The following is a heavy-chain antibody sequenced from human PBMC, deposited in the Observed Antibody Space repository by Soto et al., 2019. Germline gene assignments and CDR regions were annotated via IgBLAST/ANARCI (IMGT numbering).Heavy chain of an antibody. CDR2: ISYDGSNK. V-gene: IGHV3-30-3*01. CDR3: AREGTARLWAHSGYYYYGMDV. CDR1: GFTFSSYA. D-gene: IGHD5-18*01. Sequence: QVQLVESGGGVVQPGRSLRLSCAASGFTFSSYAMHWVRQAPGKGLEWVAVISYDGSNKYYADSVKGRFTISRDNSKNTLYLQMNSLRAEDTAVYYCAREGTARLWAHSGYYYYGMDVWGQGTTVTVSS. J-gene: IGHJ6*02.